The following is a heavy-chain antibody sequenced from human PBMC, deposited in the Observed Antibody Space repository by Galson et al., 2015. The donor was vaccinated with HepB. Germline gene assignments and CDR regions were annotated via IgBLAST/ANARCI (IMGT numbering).Heavy chain of an antibody. Sequence: SLRLSCAASGFTFSSYAMHWVRQAPGKGLEWVAVISYDGSNKYYADSVKGRFTISRDNSKNTLYLQMNSLRAEDTAVYYCARDRRITMIVVVITSPWFDPWGQGTLVTVSS. D-gene: IGHD3-22*01. CDR3: ARDRRITMIVVVITSPWFDP. V-gene: IGHV3-30-3*01. J-gene: IGHJ5*02. CDR1: GFTFSSYA. CDR2: ISYDGSNK.